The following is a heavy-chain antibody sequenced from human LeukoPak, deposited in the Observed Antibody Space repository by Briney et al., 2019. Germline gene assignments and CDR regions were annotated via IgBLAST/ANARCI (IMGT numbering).Heavy chain of an antibody. CDR3: AKDESVTMIVF. J-gene: IGHJ4*02. V-gene: IGHV1-2*02. CDR2: INPNSGGT. D-gene: IGHD3-22*01. Sequence: ASVKVSCKASEYTFTGYYMHCVRQGPGQGLEWMGWINPNSGGTNYAQKFQGRVTMTRDTSISTAYMELSRLRSDDTAVYYCAKDESVTMIVFWGQGTLVTVSS. CDR1: EYTFTGYY.